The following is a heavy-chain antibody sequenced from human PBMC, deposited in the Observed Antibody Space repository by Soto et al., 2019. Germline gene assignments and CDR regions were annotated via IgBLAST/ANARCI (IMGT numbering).Heavy chain of an antibody. Sequence: QVQLVQSGAEVKKPGASVKVSCKASGYTFTSYAMHWVRQAPGQRLEWMGWINAGNGNTKYSQKFQGRVTITRDTSASTAYMELSSLRSEDTAVYYCARDLRARAVAGTFFDCWGQGTLVTVSS. J-gene: IGHJ4*02. CDR1: GYTFTSYA. CDR3: ARDLRARAVAGTFFDC. CDR2: INAGNGNT. V-gene: IGHV1-3*01. D-gene: IGHD6-19*01.